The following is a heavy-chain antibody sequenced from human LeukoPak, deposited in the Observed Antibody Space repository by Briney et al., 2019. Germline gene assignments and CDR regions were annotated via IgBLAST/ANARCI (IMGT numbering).Heavy chain of an antibody. Sequence: SETLSLTCTVSGGSISSYYWSWIRQPPGKGLEWIGYIYYSGSTYYNPSLKSRVTISVDTSKNQFSLKLSSVTAADTAVYYCARDSVNWNDFRSFSAGPWGQGTLVTVSS. V-gene: IGHV4-59*12. CDR1: GGSISSYY. D-gene: IGHD1-20*01. J-gene: IGHJ5*02. CDR3: ARDSVNWNDFRSFSAGP. CDR2: IYYSGST.